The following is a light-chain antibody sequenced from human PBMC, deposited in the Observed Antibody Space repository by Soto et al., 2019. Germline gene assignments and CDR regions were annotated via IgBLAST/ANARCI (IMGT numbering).Light chain of an antibody. CDR2: AAS. V-gene: IGKV1-39*01. CDR1: QRISYY. Sequence: DIQITQSPSTLSASVGDRVTITCRASQRISYYLNWFQQKPVRAPKLLIYAASSLEAGVPSRYSGSGSGTDFTLTISSLQPEDFATYYCQQSYSTPFTFGQGTRLEIK. J-gene: IGKJ5*01. CDR3: QQSYSTPFT.